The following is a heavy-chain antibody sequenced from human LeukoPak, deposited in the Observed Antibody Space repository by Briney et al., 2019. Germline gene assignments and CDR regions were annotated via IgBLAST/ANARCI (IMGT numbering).Heavy chain of an antibody. CDR2: ISYDGSNK. D-gene: IGHD3-3*01. Sequence: TGGSLRLSCAASGFTFSRYAMHWVRQAPGKGLEWVAVISYDGSNKYYADSVKGRFTISRDNSKNTLYLQMNSLRAEDTAVYYCARGLRFLEWFDYWGQGTLVTVSS. J-gene: IGHJ5*01. CDR3: ARGLRFLEWFDY. CDR1: GFTFSRYA. V-gene: IGHV3-30-3*01.